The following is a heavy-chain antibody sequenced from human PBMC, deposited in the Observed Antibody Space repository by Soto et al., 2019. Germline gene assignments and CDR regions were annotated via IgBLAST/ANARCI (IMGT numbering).Heavy chain of an antibody. CDR2: IGKSGSDR. Sequence: EVKLVESGGGLVQPGGSLRISCKVSGFMFSDYAMTWVRQAPGKGVEWVSSIGKSGSDRDYADSVKGRFTISRDNSENTVYLQMDNLKVEDTALYFSMKVRDYWGQGTQVTVS. V-gene: IGHV3-23*04. J-gene: IGHJ4*02. CDR1: GFMFSDYA. CDR3: MKVRDY.